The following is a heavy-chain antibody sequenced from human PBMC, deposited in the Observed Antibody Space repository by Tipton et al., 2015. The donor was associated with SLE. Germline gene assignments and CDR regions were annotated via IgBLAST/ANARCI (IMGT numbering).Heavy chain of an antibody. CDR2: ISGSGGST. CDR1: GFTFSSYA. J-gene: IGHJ3*02. CDR3: AREGGYYDSSGYPGAFDI. D-gene: IGHD3-22*01. V-gene: IGHV3-23*01. Sequence: GSLRLSCAASGFTFSSYAMSWVRQAPGRGLEWVSAISGSGGSTYYADSVKGRFTTSRDNSKNTLYLQMNSLRAEDTAVYYCAREGGYYDSSGYPGAFDIWGQGTMVTVSS.